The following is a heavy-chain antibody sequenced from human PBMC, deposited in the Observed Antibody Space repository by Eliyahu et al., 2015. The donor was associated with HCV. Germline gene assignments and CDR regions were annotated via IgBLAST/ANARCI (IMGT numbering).Heavy chain of an antibody. V-gene: IGHV4-31*03. CDR1: GGSISSGGYY. Sequence: VQLQESGPGLVKPSQTLSLTCTVSGGSISSGGYYWSWIRQHPGKGLEWIGYIYYSGSTYYNPSLKSRVTISVDTSKNQFSLKLSSVTAADTAVYYCARAGRITMIVVGHAFDIWGQGTMVTVSS. D-gene: IGHD3-22*01. CDR3: ARAGRITMIVVGHAFDI. J-gene: IGHJ3*02. CDR2: IYYSGST.